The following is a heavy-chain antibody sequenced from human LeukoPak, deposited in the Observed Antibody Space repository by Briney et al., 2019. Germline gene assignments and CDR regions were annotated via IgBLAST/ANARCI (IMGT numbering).Heavy chain of an antibody. CDR3: ARESGRSADY. V-gene: IGHV3-11*04. Sequence: GGSLRLSCEASGFTLSNYYMSWIRQAPGKGLEWISYISSSGGSTYYPDSVKGRFTISRDNAKNSLYLQMNSLRAEDTAVYYCARESGRSADYWGQGTLVTVSS. CDR2: ISSSGGST. D-gene: IGHD3-10*01. CDR1: GFTLSNYY. J-gene: IGHJ4*02.